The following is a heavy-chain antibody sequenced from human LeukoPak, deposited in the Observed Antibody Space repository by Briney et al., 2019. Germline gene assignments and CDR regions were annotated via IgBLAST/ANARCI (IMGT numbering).Heavy chain of an antibody. CDR3: ARDTGYCSGGSCYSGNY. Sequence: GGSLRLSCAASGFTFSDYSMSWVRQAPGKGLEWVSSISSSGSYIYYADSVKGRFTISRDNAKNSLYLQMNRLRAEDTDVYYCARDTGYCSGGSCYSGNYWGQGTLVTVSS. D-gene: IGHD2-15*01. CDR2: ISSSGSYI. J-gene: IGHJ4*02. V-gene: IGHV3-21*01. CDR1: GFTFSDYS.